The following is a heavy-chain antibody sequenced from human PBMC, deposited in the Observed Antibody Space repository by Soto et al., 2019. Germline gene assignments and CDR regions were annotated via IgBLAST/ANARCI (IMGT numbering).Heavy chain of an antibody. Sequence: GESLKISCQASGYIFTSNWLGWVRQMPGKGLEWMRIIYPGHSETRYDPSFQGRVTTSAGRSLNTVYLQWCSLNVSDPAMYYCARLLESWGEPHYFDSWGQGTKVTVCS. CDR3: ARLLESWGEPHYFDS. CDR1: GYIFTSNW. D-gene: IGHD3-16*01. CDR2: IYPGHSET. V-gene: IGHV5-51*01. J-gene: IGHJ4*02.